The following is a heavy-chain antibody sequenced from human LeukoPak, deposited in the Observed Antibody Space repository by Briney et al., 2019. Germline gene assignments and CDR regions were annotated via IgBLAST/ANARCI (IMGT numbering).Heavy chain of an antibody. D-gene: IGHD2-2*01. J-gene: IGHJ6*03. CDR3: AKDGGEVVVVPAAIPFVYYYYYMDV. CDR2: IRYDGSNK. V-gene: IGHV3-30*02. CDR1: GFTFSSYG. Sequence: PGGSLRLSCAASGFTFSSYGMHWVRQAPGKGLEWVAFIRYDGSNKYYADSVKGRFTISRDNSKNTLYLQMNSLRAEDTAVYYCAKDGGEVVVVPAAIPFVYYYYYMDVWGKGTTVTVSS.